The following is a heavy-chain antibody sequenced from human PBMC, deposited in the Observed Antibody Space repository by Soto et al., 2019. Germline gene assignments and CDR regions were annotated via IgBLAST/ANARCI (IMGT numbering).Heavy chain of an antibody. CDR1: GGSFSNYY. Sequence: QVQLQQWGAGLLKPSETLFLTCAVYGGSFSNYYWSWIRQPPGKGLEWIGEVNHSGSTNYNPSLKSRFTISVDTSKNQFSLKLSSVTAADTAVYYCARDPGYCSDGSCYYFDYWGQGTLVTVSS. V-gene: IGHV4-34*01. CDR3: ARDPGYCSDGSCYYFDY. D-gene: IGHD2-15*01. CDR2: VNHSGST. J-gene: IGHJ4*02.